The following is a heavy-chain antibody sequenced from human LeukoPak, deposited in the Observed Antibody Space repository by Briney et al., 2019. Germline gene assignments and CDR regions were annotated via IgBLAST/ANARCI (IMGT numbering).Heavy chain of an antibody. Sequence: GFLRPSWAAPGFTLSSLSMNWVRQAPGKGLEWNSYIRSSGSPIYYADSVRGRFTISKDNAKNSLYLRMNSLRDEDTAVYYCARVAVGATRVDFDYWGQGTLVTVSS. CDR1: GFTLSSLS. CDR3: ARVAVGATRVDFDY. V-gene: IGHV3-48*02. CDR2: IRSSGSPI. J-gene: IGHJ4*02. D-gene: IGHD1-26*01.